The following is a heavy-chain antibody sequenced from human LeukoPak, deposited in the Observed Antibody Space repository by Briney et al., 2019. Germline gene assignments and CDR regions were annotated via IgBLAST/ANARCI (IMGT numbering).Heavy chain of an antibody. Sequence: SETLSLTCAVYGGSFSGYYWSWIRQPPGKGLEWIGEINHSGSTNYNPPLKSRVTISVDTSKNQFSLKLSSVTAADTAVYYCARSGRYCSSTSCYYYYYYGMDVWGQGTTVTVSS. D-gene: IGHD2-2*01. CDR1: GGSFSGYY. CDR2: INHSGST. CDR3: ARSGRYCSSTSCYYYYYYGMDV. J-gene: IGHJ6*02. V-gene: IGHV4-34*01.